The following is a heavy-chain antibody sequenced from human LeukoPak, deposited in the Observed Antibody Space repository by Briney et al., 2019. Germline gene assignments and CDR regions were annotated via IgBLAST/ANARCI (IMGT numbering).Heavy chain of an antibody. V-gene: IGHV3-23*01. CDR2: ISGSGGST. D-gene: IGHD6-6*01. CDR3: ARETSQYSSSSGRDYFDY. Sequence: TGGSLRLSCAASGFTFSSYSMSWVRQAPGKGLEWVSGISGSGGSTYYADSVKGRFTISRDNSKNTLYLQMNSLRAEDTAVYYCARETSQYSSSSGRDYFDYWGQGTLVTVSS. J-gene: IGHJ4*02. CDR1: GFTFSSYS.